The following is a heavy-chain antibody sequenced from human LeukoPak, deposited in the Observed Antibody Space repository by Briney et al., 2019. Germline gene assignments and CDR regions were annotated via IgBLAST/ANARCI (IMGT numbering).Heavy chain of an antibody. CDR2: IFSKSHGETT. D-gene: IGHD3-22*01. J-gene: IGHJ4*02. Sequence: PGGSLRLSCAASGCTFTDAWMSWVRQAPGKGLEWVGRIFSKSHGETTDYAAPVKGRFTISRDDSKDTLYLQMNSLQTEDTGVYYCSSHYDGSGDYWGQGTLVTVSS. CDR1: GCTFTDAW. CDR3: SSHYDGSGDY. V-gene: IGHV3-15*01.